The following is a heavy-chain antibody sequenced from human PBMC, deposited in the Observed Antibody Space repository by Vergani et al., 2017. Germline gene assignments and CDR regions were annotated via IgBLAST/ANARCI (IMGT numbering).Heavy chain of an antibody. D-gene: IGHD3-9*01. CDR3: ARRSGIVYDIFSGTQYFFDF. CDR2: IYRTGRT. V-gene: IGHV4-38-2*01. Sequence: QVQLQESGPGLVKPSETLSLTCAVSGFSIDNDYYWDWIRQPPGKGLEWIGSIYRTGRTHFNPSLKSRVTISVDTSNNHFSLRLNSLTAADTAVYYCARRSGIVYDIFSGTQYFFDFWGQGTLVTVSS. CDR1: GFSIDNDYY. J-gene: IGHJ4*02.